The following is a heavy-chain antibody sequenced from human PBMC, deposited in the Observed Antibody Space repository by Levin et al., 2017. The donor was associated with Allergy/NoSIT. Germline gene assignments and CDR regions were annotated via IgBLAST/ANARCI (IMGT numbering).Heavy chain of an antibody. CDR1: GFTFSNYW. D-gene: IGHD2-2*01. V-gene: IGHV3-74*01. CDR2: INSDGSNT. CDR3: ARGGCSSTSWLDN. Sequence: SCAASGFTFSNYWMHWVRQAPGKGLVWVSHINSDGSNTNYADSVKGRFIIPRDNAKNTLYLQMNSLRDEDTAVYYCARGGCSSTSWLDNWGQGTLVTVSP. J-gene: IGHJ5*02.